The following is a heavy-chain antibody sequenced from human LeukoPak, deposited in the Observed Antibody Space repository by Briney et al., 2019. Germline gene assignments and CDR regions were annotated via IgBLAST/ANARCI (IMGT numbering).Heavy chain of an antibody. CDR1: GYTFTDYY. CDR3: ARAGSFYNWFDP. Sequence: GASVKVSCKDSGYTFTDYYMHWVRQAPGQGLEWMGRINPNSGDTNYAQKFQGRVTMTRDTSISTAYMELSSLRSDDTAVYYCARAGSFYNWFDPWGQGTLVTVSS. V-gene: IGHV1-2*06. J-gene: IGHJ5*02. CDR2: INPNSGDT.